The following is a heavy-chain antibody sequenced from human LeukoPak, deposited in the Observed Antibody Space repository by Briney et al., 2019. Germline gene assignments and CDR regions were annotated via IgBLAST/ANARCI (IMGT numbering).Heavy chain of an antibody. CDR3: ARGRRSRPYKWFDP. Sequence: GGSLRLSCAASGFTFSSYSMNWVRQAPGKGLEWVSYISSSSSTIYYADSVKGRFTISRDNAKNSLYLQMNSLRAEDTAVYYCARGRRSRPYKWFDPWGQGTLVTVSS. CDR1: GFTFSSYS. V-gene: IGHV3-48*01. J-gene: IGHJ5*02. CDR2: ISSSSSTI. D-gene: IGHD2-15*01.